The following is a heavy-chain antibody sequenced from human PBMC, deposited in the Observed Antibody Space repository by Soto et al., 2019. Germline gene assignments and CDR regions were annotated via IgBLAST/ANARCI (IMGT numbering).Heavy chain of an antibody. D-gene: IGHD3-22*01. Sequence: QVQLVQSGAEVKKPGASVQVSCKASGYTFTSYGISWVRQAPGLGLEWMGRIRAYNGNTNYAQKLQGKVTMATDTSTRKAYMELRSLRSDDTAVYYCAGDGYDSSGSGGHWGQGTLVTVSS. CDR1: GYTFTSYG. CDR3: AGDGYDSSGSGGH. J-gene: IGHJ1*01. V-gene: IGHV1-18*01. CDR2: IRAYNGNT.